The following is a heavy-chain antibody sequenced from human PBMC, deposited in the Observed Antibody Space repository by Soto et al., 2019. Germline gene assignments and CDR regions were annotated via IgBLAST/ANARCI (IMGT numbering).Heavy chain of an antibody. Sequence: QVQLVQSGAEVKKPGSSVKVSCKASGGTFSTYTITWVRQAPGQGLELMGRIIPIIGIINYAQKFQGRVTITADKFTGTAYMELTRLRSDDTAVYYCAGDPDSHYIDRHASSYPWGQGTLVTVSS. CDR2: IIPIIGII. D-gene: IGHD3-16*01. CDR3: AGDPDSHYIDRHASSYP. J-gene: IGHJ5*02. V-gene: IGHV1-69*08. CDR1: GGTFSTYT.